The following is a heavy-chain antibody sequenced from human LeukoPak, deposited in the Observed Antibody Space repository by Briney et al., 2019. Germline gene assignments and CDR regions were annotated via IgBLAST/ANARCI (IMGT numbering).Heavy chain of an antibody. Sequence: SETLSLTCTVSGGSISSGDYYWSWIRQPPGKGREWIGYIYYSGSTYYNPSLKSRVTISVDTSRNQFSLKLSSVTAADTAVYYCARVRRGLLQYLYCYYYMDVWGKGTTLTVSS. CDR3: ARVRRGLLQYLYCYYYMDV. CDR2: IYYSGST. J-gene: IGHJ6*03. D-gene: IGHD4-11*01. CDR1: GGSISSGDYY. V-gene: IGHV4-30-4*08.